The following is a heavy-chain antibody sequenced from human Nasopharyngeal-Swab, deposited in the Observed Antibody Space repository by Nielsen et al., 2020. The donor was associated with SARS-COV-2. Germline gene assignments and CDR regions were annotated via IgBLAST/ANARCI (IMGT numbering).Heavy chain of an antibody. CDR3: VRTDVGSNGAFDI. Sequence: ASVKVSCKASGYTFTSYYTHWVRQAPGQGLEWMGIINPSAGSTSFAQKFQGRVTITRDTSTTTVYMEVTSLRSEDTAVYYCVRTDVGSNGAFDIWGQGTLVTVSS. V-gene: IGHV1-46*01. J-gene: IGHJ3*02. CDR2: INPSAGST. CDR1: GYTFTSYY. D-gene: IGHD1-26*01.